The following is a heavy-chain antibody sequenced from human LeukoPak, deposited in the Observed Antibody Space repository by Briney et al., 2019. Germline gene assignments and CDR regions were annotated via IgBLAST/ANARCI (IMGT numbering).Heavy chain of an antibody. CDR3: AGTVVRYYFDY. J-gene: IGHJ4*02. D-gene: IGHD2-21*01. Sequence: SETLSLTCTVSGGSISSSSYYWGWIRQPPGKGLEWIGSIYYSGSTYYNPSLKSRVTISVDTSKNQFSLKLSSVTAADTAVYYCAGTVVRYYFDYWGQGTLVTVSS. CDR1: GGSISSSSYY. CDR2: IYYSGST. V-gene: IGHV4-39*01.